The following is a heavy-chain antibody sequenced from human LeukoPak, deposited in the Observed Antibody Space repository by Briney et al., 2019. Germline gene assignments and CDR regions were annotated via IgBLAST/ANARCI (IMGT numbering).Heavy chain of an antibody. CDR1: GFTFSSYS. CDR3: ARGLWFGELSPFDY. CDR2: ISSSSSYI. D-gene: IGHD3-10*01. Sequence: GGSLRLSCAASGFTFSSYSMNWVRQAPGKGLEWVSSISSSSSYIYYADSVKGRFTISRDNAKNSLYLQVNSLRAEDTAVYYCARGLWFGELSPFDYWGQGTLVTVSS. V-gene: IGHV3-21*01. J-gene: IGHJ4*02.